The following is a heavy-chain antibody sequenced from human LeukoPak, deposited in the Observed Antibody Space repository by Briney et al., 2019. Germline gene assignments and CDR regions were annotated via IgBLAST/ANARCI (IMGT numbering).Heavy chain of an antibody. CDR3: ARDLREQLDYYGMDV. D-gene: IGHD6-6*01. CDR1: GGSISSGGYY. Sequence: PSETLSLTCTVSGGSISSGGYYWSWIRQHPGKGLEWIGYIYYSGSTYYNPSLKSRVTISVDTSKNQFSLKLSSVTAADTAVYYCARDLREQLDYYGMDVWGQGTTVTVSS. CDR2: IYYSGST. V-gene: IGHV4-31*03. J-gene: IGHJ6*02.